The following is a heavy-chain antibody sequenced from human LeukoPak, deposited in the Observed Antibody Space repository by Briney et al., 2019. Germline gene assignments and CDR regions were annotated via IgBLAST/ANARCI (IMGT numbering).Heavy chain of an antibody. CDR3: ARLGKMNLVQGVFWYFDL. D-gene: IGHD3-10*01. J-gene: IGHJ2*01. CDR1: GGSVSSDS. Sequence: PSATLSLTCTVSGGSVSSDSWNWIRQSPGKGLEWIGYIYNTGNSNHNPSLKNRVTISFDKSKSQLSLVLTSVTAADTAIYYCARLGKMNLVQGVFWYFDLWGRGTLVTVSS. CDR2: IYNTGNS. V-gene: IGHV4-59*08.